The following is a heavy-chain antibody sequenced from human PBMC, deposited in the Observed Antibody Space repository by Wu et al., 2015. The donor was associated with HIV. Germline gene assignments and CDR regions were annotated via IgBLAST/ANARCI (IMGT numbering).Heavy chain of an antibody. CDR1: GYTFTSYG. CDR2: ISVFSGNT. J-gene: IGHJ4*03. V-gene: IGHV1-18*01. CDR3: ARDAGLYSSSSLTIFDF. D-gene: IGHD6-6*01. Sequence: QVQLVQSGAEVKKPGASVKVSCKASGYTFTSYGISWVRQAPGQGLEWMAWISVFSGNTNFAQKVQGRVTLTTDASTSTAYMELRSLRSDDTAVYFCARDAGLYSSSSLTIFDFLGPGTLVTVSS.